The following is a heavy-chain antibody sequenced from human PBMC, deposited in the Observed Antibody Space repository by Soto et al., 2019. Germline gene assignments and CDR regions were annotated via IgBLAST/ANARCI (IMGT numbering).Heavy chain of an antibody. CDR1: GFTFSDHY. D-gene: IGHD3-22*01. CDR2: IRNIAKSHTT. Sequence: EVQMVESGGGLVQPGGSLRLSCAASGFTFSDHYVDWVRQAPGKGLEWVGRIRNIAKSHTTEYAASVKGRFTISRDDSKNSVYLQMSSLKTDDTAVYHCVRGGGYYDRRGDSTDVFDIWGQGTMVTVSS. V-gene: IGHV3-72*01. CDR3: VRGGGYYDRRGDSTDVFDI. J-gene: IGHJ3*02.